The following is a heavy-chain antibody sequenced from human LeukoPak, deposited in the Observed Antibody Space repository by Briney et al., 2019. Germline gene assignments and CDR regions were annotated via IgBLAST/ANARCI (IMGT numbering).Heavy chain of an antibody. V-gene: IGHV4-34*01. Sequence: GSLRLSCAASGFTFSSYAMSWIRQPPGKGLEWIGEINHSGSTNYNPSLKSRVTISVDTSKNQFSLKLSSVTAADTAVYYCARGRGYYGSSWYRDWGQGTLVTVSS. CDR2: INHSGST. CDR3: ARGRGYYGSSWYRD. J-gene: IGHJ4*02. CDR1: GFTFSSYA. D-gene: IGHD6-13*01.